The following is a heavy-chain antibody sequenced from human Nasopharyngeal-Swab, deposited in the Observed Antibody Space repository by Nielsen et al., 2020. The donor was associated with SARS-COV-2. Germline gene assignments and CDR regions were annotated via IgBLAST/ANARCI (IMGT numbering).Heavy chain of an antibody. D-gene: IGHD3-9*01. CDR3: VREDYHTHYVYFQH. CDR1: GFTVSSNY. CDR2: IYSDGST. Sequence: GESLKIFCAASGFTVSSNYMSWVRQAPGKGLEYVSVIYSDGSTYYADSVKGRFTISRDNSKNTVYLQMNSLRAVDTAIYYCVREDYHTHYVYFQHWGQGTLVTVSS. V-gene: IGHV3-53*01. J-gene: IGHJ1*01.